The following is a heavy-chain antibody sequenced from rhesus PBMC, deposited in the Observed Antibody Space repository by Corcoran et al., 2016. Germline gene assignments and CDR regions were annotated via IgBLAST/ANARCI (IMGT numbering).Heavy chain of an antibody. CDR1: GFSISTTGTG. J-gene: IGHJ2*01. V-gene: IGHV2-95*01. Sequence: QVTLKESGPALVKPTQTLTLTCTFSGFSISTTGTGVGWIRPPPVQALECLASIHWNDSKYYSPSMKSMHTLSKHTSKSQVVLTMTTMDPVDTATYYGARPTPSYWYFDLWGPGTPITISS. CDR2: IHWNDSK. CDR3: ARPTPSYWYFDL.